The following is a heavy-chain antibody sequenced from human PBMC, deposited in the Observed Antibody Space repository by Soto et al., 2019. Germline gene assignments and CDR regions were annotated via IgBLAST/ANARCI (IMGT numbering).Heavy chain of an antibody. V-gene: IGHV3-11*04. D-gene: IGHD3-10*01. CDR1: GFTFSDYY. Sequence: PGGSLRLSCAASGFTFSDYYMSWIRQAPGKGLEWVSYISSSGSTIYYADSVKGRFTISRDNAKNSLYLQMNGLRAEDTAVYYCARDMVRGSRVDYWGQGTLVTVSS. CDR2: ISSSGSTI. CDR3: ARDMVRGSRVDY. J-gene: IGHJ4*02.